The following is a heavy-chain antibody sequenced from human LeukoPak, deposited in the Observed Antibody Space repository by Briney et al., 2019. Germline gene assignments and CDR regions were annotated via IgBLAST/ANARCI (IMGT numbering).Heavy chain of an antibody. CDR3: ARAQAYYDSSGSPTNHFDY. CDR1: GFTFSSYS. D-gene: IGHD3-22*01. J-gene: IGHJ4*02. Sequence: GGSLRLSCAASGFTFSSYSMNWVRQAPGKGLEWVSSISSSSSYIYYADSVKGRFTISRDNAKNSLYLQMNSLRAEDTAVYYCARAQAYYDSSGSPTNHFDYWGQGTLVAVSS. V-gene: IGHV3-21*01. CDR2: ISSSSSYI.